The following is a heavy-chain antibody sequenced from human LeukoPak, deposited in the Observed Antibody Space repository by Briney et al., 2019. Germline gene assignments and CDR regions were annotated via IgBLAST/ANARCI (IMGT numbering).Heavy chain of an antibody. Sequence: PMASVKVSCKASGYTFTSYYMHWVRQAPGQGLAWMGIINPSGGSTSYAQKFQGRVTMTRDMSTSTVYMELSSLRSEDTAVYYCAGTGTTPKGSHYYFDYWGQGTLVTVSS. J-gene: IGHJ4*02. V-gene: IGHV1-46*01. CDR2: INPSGGST. CDR3: AGTGTTPKGSHYYFDY. D-gene: IGHD1-7*01. CDR1: GYTFTSYY.